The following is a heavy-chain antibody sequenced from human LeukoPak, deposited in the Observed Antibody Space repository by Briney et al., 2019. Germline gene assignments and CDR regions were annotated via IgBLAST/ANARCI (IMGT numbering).Heavy chain of an antibody. V-gene: IGHV4-4*07. CDR1: GNSFGDYY. CDR3: ARGGLWFGEPYYFDY. Sequence: SETLSLTCTVSGNSFGDYYWSWIRQPAGKGLEWIGRIYTSGSTTYNPSLKSRVTMSVDTSKSQFSLNLMSVTAADTAVYYCARGGLWFGEPYYFDYWGQGTLVTVSS. D-gene: IGHD3-10*01. J-gene: IGHJ4*02. CDR2: IYTSGST.